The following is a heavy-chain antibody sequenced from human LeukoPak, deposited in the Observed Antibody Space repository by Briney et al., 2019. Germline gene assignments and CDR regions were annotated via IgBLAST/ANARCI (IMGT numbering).Heavy chain of an antibody. CDR3: AREEQQLVYFDY. Sequence: PGGSLRLSCAASGFTFISYTMNWVRQAPGKVLEWVSSISSSSSYIYYADSVKGRFTVSRDNAKNSLYLQMNSLRAEDTAVYYCAREEQQLVYFDYWGQGTLVTVSS. J-gene: IGHJ4*02. V-gene: IGHV3-21*01. D-gene: IGHD6-13*01. CDR2: ISSSSSYI. CDR1: GFTFISYT.